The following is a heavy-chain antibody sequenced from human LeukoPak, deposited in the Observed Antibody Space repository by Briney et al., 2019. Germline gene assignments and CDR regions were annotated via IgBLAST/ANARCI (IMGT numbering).Heavy chain of an antibody. CDR3: ARCHFGLTGIDAFDI. CDR2: ISNSSKTI. CDR1: GFTFSTYR. J-gene: IGHJ3*02. V-gene: IGHV3-48*04. D-gene: IGHD3-10*01. Sequence: GGSLRLSCAASGFTFSTYRMNWVRQAPGKGLEWISYISNSSKTIYYADSVKGRFTISRDNAKNSLSLQMNSLRADDTAVYYCARCHFGLTGIDAFDIWGQGTMVTVSS.